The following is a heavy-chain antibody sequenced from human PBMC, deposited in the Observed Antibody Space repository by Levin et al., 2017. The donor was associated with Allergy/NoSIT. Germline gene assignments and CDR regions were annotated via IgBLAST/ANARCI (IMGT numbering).Heavy chain of an antibody. CDR1: GGSFGGYH. D-gene: IGHD3-3*01. CDR3: AVFLFRYGTFDV. J-gene: IGHJ3*01. CDR2: ISHRGFT. Sequence: SETLSLTCAVYGGSFGGYHWSWIRQPPGKGLEWIGEISHRGFTTYNPSLNRRVTIPLDTSRNQFSLKLNSLPATDTAVYYCAVFLFRYGTFDVWGQGTMVTVSS. V-gene: IGHV4-34*01.